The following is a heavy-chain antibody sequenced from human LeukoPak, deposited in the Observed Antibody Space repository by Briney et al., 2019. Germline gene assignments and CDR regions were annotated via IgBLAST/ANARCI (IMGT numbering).Heavy chain of an antibody. J-gene: IGHJ4*02. V-gene: IGHV3-20*04. D-gene: IGHD3-22*01. CDR1: GFTFDDYG. CDR2: INWNGGST. Sequence: GGSLRLSCAASGFTFDDYGMSWVRQAPGKGLEWVSGINWNGGSTGYTDSVKGRFTISRDNAKNSLYLQMNSLRAEDTAVYYCARAAITMMTRGFDYWGQGTLVTVSS. CDR3: ARAAITMMTRGFDY.